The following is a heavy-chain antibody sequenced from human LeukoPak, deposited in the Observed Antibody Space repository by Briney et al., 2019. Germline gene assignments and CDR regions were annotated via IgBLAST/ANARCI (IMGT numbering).Heavy chain of an antibody. V-gene: IGHV1-69*01. CDR2: IIPMYTTA. J-gene: IGHJ6*04. CDR3: ASRWILGYCSSNTCGHNYYNGMDV. CDR1: GGTLSGFA. Sequence: SVKVSCKVSGGTLSGFAISWARQAPGQGLEWMGGIIPMYTTANYAQKFQGRVTITADESTNTAYMELSSLRSEDTAVYYCASRWILGYCSSNTCGHNYYNGMDVWCKGTTVTVSP. D-gene: IGHD2-2*01.